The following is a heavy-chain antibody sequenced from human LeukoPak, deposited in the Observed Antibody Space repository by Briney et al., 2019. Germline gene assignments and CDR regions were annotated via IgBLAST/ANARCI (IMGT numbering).Heavy chain of an antibody. CDR3: AKVRTGHYFDY. J-gene: IGHJ4*02. Sequence: PGGSLRLSCAASGFTFSHYAMTWVRQAPGKWLQWVSSISGSSGSTYYADSVKGRFIISRDNSNNTLYLKMDSLRAEDTAVYYCAKVRTGHYFDYWGQGTLVTVSS. CDR2: ISGSSGST. D-gene: IGHD3/OR15-3a*01. CDR1: GFTFSHYA. V-gene: IGHV3-23*01.